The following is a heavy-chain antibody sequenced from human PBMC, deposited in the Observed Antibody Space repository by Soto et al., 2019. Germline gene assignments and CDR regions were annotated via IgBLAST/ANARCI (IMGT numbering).Heavy chain of an antibody. J-gene: IGHJ4*02. D-gene: IGHD3-16*01. CDR2: IWHDGGNK. CDR1: GFTFSSYG. V-gene: IGHV3-33*01. CDR3: ARDGDVNTGFGKDY. Sequence: LRLSCAASGFTFSSYGMHWVRQAPGKGLEWVAFIWHDGGNKFYAESVKGRFTISRDNSKNTLYLQMTSLSAEDTAMYYCARDGDVNTGFGKDYWGQGTLVTISS.